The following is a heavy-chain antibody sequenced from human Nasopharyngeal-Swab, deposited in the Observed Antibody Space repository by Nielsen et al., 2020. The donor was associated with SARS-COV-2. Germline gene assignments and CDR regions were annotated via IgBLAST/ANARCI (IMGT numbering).Heavy chain of an antibody. D-gene: IGHD2-15*01. CDR2: INPGGGSA. J-gene: IGHJ5*02. V-gene: IGHV1-46*01. CDR3: ARGGDPREVVAATDCFDP. Sequence: WVRQAPGQGLDWMGIINPGGGSARYSQNFQGRVTMTRDTSTNTVYMELYSLTSEDTAVYYCARGGDPREVVAATDCFDPWGQGTLVTVSS.